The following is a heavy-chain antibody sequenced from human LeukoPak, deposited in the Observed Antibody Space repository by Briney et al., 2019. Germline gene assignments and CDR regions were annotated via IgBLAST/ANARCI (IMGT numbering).Heavy chain of an antibody. D-gene: IGHD1/OR15-1a*01. CDR1: GYTFTGYY. J-gene: IGHJ4*02. CDR3: ARGPSRKTRLNNEFQN. CDR2: INPNSGGT. V-gene: IGHV1-2*02. Sequence: ASVKVSCKASGYTFTGYYMHWVRQAPGQGLEWMGWINPNSGGTNYAQKFQGRVTMTTDTSISTTYMELRRLRSDDTAVYYCARGPSRKTRLNNEFQNWGQGTLVTVSS.